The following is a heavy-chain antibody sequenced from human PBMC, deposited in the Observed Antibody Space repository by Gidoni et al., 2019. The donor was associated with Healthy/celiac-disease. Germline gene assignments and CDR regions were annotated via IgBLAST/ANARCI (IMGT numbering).Heavy chain of an antibody. J-gene: IGHJ3*02. Sequence: EVQLVESGGGLVQPGGSLRLSCAASGFTFGSYWMSWVRQAPGKGLEWVANIKQDGSEKYYVDSVKGRFTISRDNAKNSLYLQMNSLRAEDTAVYYCARDWWAAAGPLGTYDAFDIWGQGTMVTVSS. V-gene: IGHV3-7*01. CDR3: ARDWWAAAGPLGTYDAFDI. CDR1: GFTFGSYW. CDR2: IKQDGSEK. D-gene: IGHD6-13*01.